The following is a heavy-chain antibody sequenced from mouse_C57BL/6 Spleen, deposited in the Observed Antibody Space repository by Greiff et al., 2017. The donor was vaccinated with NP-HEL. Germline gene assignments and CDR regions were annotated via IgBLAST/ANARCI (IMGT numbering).Heavy chain of an antibody. V-gene: IGHV1-74*01. D-gene: IGHD2-1*01. CDR2: IHPSDSDT. Sequence: QVQLQQSGAELVKPGASVKVSCKASGYTFTSYWMHWVKQRPGQGLEWIGRIHPSDSDTNYNQKFKGKATLTVDKSSSTAYMPLSSLTSEDSAVYYCAIAPRYGNYGGWFAYWGQGTLVTVSA. CDR3: AIAPRYGNYGGWFAY. J-gene: IGHJ3*01. CDR1: GYTFTSYW.